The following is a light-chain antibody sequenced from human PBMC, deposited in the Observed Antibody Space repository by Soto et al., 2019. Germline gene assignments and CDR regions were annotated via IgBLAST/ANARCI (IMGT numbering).Light chain of an antibody. CDR1: QSVSNNY. V-gene: IGKV3-20*01. CDR3: QQYGSSPRT. Sequence: VLTQSPGTLSLSPGERATLSCRASQSVSNNYLAWYQQKPGQAPRLLIYSASSRATGIPDRFAGSGSGTDFTLTISRLEPEDFAVYYCQQYGSSPRTFGQGTKVDIK. CDR2: SAS. J-gene: IGKJ1*01.